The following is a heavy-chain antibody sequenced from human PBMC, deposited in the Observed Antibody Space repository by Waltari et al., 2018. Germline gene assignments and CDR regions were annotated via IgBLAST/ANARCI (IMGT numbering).Heavy chain of an antibody. CDR1: GGTFSSYA. Sequence: QVQLVQSGAEVKKPGSSVKVSCKASGGTFSSYAISWVRQPTGQGLEWMGGIIPIFGTANYAQKFQGRVTITADESTSTAYMELSSLRSEDTAVYYCARTAIAVAGTGPYFDYWGQGTLVTVSS. CDR3: ARTAIAVAGTGPYFDY. V-gene: IGHV1-69*01. J-gene: IGHJ4*02. CDR2: IIPIFGTA. D-gene: IGHD6-19*01.